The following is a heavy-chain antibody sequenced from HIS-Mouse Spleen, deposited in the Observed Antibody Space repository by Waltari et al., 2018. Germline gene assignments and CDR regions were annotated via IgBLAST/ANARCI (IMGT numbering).Heavy chain of an antibody. CDR3: AREFWGGDAVDI. J-gene: IGHJ3*02. CDR2: ITYDGSNQ. D-gene: IGHD7-27*01. Sequence: QVQLVESGGGVVQPGRSLRLSCAASGFTFSSYARHWVRQAPGKGVEWLDVITYDGSNQYYADSVKGRFTISRDNSKNTLYLQMNSLRAEDTAVYYCAREFWGGDAVDIWGQGTMVTVSS. CDR1: GFTFSSYA. V-gene: IGHV3-30*01.